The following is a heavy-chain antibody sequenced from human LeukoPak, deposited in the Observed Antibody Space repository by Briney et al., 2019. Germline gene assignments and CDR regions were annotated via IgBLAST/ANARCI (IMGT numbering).Heavy chain of an antibody. V-gene: IGHV4-59*08. Sequence: SETLSLTCTVSGGSIRSYYRSWIRQPPGKGLEWIGYIYYDGSTNYNPSLKSRVTTSVDTSKNQFSLKLSSVTAADTAVYFCTRHTPVRLSSGYYFGMDVWGQGTTVTVSS. CDR1: GGSIRSYY. J-gene: IGHJ6*02. CDR3: TRHTPVRLSSGYYFGMDV. CDR2: IYYDGST.